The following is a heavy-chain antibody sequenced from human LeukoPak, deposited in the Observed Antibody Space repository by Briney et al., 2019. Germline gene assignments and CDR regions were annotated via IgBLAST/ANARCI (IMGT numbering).Heavy chain of an antibody. J-gene: IGHJ4*02. CDR1: GFTFSSYS. Sequence: GGSLRLSCAASGFTFSSYSMNWVRQAPGKGLEWLSSISSSSNYIYYADSVKGRFTISRDNAKNSLYLQMNSLRAEDTAVYYCARDFNYGSGSSVYYFDYWGQGTLVTVSS. D-gene: IGHD3-10*01. CDR3: ARDFNYGSGSSVYYFDY. CDR2: ISSSSNYI. V-gene: IGHV3-21*01.